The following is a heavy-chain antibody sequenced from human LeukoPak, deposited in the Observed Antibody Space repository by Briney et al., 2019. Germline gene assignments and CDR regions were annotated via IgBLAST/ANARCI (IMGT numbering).Heavy chain of an antibody. CDR2: IYYSGNT. CDR1: GGSISSYY. Sequence: SETLSLTCTVSGGSISSYYWSWIRQPPGKGLEWIGYIYYSGNTNYNPSLKSRVTISVDTSKNQFSLKLSSVTAADTAVYYCARLAGLDLFYYYYGMDVWGQGTTVTVSS. CDR3: ARLAGLDLFYYYYGMDV. V-gene: IGHV4-59*08. J-gene: IGHJ6*02. D-gene: IGHD6-19*01.